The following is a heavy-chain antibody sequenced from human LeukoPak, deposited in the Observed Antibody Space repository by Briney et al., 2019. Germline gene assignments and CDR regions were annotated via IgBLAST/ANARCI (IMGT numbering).Heavy chain of an antibody. CDR1: GGSISSYY. Sequence: PSETLSLTCTVSGGSISSYYWRWIRQPPGKGLEWIGYIYYSGSTNYNPSLKSRVTISVDTSKNQFSLRLSSVTAADTAVYYCARHDCSGGSCCSSGAFDIWGQGTMVTVSS. V-gene: IGHV4-59*08. CDR2: IYYSGST. D-gene: IGHD2-15*01. CDR3: ARHDCSGGSCCSSGAFDI. J-gene: IGHJ3*02.